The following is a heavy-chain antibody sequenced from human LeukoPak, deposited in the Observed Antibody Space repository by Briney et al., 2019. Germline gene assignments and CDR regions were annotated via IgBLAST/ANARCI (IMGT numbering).Heavy chain of an antibody. Sequence: SETLSLTCAVYGGSFSGYYWSWIRQPPGKGLEWIGEINHSGSTNYNPSLKSRVTISVDTSKSQFSLKLSPVTAADTAVYYCASLGSYYFDYWGQGTLVTVSS. CDR3: ASLGSYYFDY. CDR2: INHSGST. J-gene: IGHJ4*02. V-gene: IGHV4-34*01. CDR1: GGSFSGYY. D-gene: IGHD1-26*01.